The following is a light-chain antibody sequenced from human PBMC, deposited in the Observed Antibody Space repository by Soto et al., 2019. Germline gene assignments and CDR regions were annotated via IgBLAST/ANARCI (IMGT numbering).Light chain of an antibody. CDR3: QQYDRSPQT. Sequence: EIVLTQSPGTLSLSPGERATLSCRASQSVSSDLAWYQQKPGQAPRLLLYGASSRATGIPVRFSGSGSGTDFTLTISRLEPEDFAVYYCQQYDRSPQTFGQGTKVEIK. CDR1: QSVSSD. J-gene: IGKJ1*01. V-gene: IGKV3-20*01. CDR2: GAS.